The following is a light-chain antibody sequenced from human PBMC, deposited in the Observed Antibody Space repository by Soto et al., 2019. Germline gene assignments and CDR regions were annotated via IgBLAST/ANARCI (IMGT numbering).Light chain of an antibody. CDR1: NSDVENYSL. V-gene: IGLV2-23*01. Sequence: QSALTQPASVSGSPGQSITISCTGTNSDVENYSLVSWYQQHPGRAPKLIIYEGVKRPAGISNRFSGSKSDNTASLTISGLQAEDEAHYFCCSDAGYNMVAGGTKLTVL. CDR3: CSDAGYNM. CDR2: EGV. J-gene: IGLJ2*01.